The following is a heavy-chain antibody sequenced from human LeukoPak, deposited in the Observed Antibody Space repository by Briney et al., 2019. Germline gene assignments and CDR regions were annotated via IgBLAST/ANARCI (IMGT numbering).Heavy chain of an antibody. Sequence: PSETLSLTCTVSGGSINSYYWSWIRQPAGKGLEWIGRIYSSGSTNYNPSLKSRVTMSVDTSKNQFSLKLSSVTAADTAVYYCARGRRHSSSWYYFDYWGQGTLVTVSS. CDR1: GGSINSYY. CDR2: IYSSGST. D-gene: IGHD6-13*01. J-gene: IGHJ4*02. V-gene: IGHV4-4*07. CDR3: ARGRRHSSSWYYFDY.